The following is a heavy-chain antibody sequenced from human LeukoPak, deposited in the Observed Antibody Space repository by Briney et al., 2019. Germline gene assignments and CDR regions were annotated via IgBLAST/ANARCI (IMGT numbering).Heavy chain of an antibody. CDR3: ARDPEYYYDSSGYYYD. V-gene: IGHV3-21*01. Sequence: GGSLRLSCAASGFTFSSYSMNWVRQAPGKGLEWVSSISSSSSYIYYADSVKGRLTISRDNAKNSLYLQMNSLRAEDTAVYYCARDPEYYYDSSGYYYDWGQGTLVTVSS. J-gene: IGHJ4*02. CDR1: GFTFSSYS. D-gene: IGHD3-22*01. CDR2: ISSSSSYI.